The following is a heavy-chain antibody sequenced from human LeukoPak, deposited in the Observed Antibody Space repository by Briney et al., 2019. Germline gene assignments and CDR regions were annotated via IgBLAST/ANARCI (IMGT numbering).Heavy chain of an antibody. CDR3: ARRADMDAFDI. CDR2: IGGSGGST. J-gene: IGHJ3*02. V-gene: IGHV3-21*01. CDR1: GFTFSSYS. Sequence: GGSLRLSCAASGFTFSSYSMNWVRQAPGKGLEWVSAIGGSGGSTDYADSVKGRFTNSRDNAKNSLYLQMNSLRAEDTAVYYCARRADMDAFDIWGQGTMVTVSS.